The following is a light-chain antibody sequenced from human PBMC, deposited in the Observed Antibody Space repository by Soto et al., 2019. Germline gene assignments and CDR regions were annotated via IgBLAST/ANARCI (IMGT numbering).Light chain of an antibody. V-gene: IGKV1-39*01. J-gene: IGKJ3*01. CDR3: QQSYSMPLT. CDR1: QSISSH. Sequence: DIQMTQSPSSLSASVGDRVTITCRASQSISSHLNWYQQKPGKAPKLLIYTAFSLQGGVPSRFSGSGSGTDFTLTVSSLQPEDFATYYCQQSYSMPLTFGPGTKVDIK. CDR2: TAF.